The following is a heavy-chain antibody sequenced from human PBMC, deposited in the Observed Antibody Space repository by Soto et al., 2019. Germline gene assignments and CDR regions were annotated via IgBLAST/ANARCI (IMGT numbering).Heavy chain of an antibody. CDR2: ISRSGETI. CDR1: GFTFSGFT. V-gene: IGHV3-48*02. Sequence: EVQLVESGGGLVQPGGSLRLSCAASGFTFSGFTMNWVRQAPGRGLEWVSYISRSGETIYYADSVKGRFTISRDNAKYSLYLQMSSLRDEDTAVYYCASRNLADCSGTSCLYYFDYWGQGTLVTVSS. CDR3: ASRNLADCSGTSCLYYFDY. J-gene: IGHJ4*02. D-gene: IGHD2-2*01.